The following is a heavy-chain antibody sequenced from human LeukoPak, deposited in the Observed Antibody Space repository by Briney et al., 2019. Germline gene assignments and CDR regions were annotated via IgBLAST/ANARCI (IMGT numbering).Heavy chain of an antibody. CDR2: ISSSGATI. D-gene: IGHD1-26*01. CDR3: ARDPVGYYYAMDV. V-gene: IGHV3-48*03. CDR1: GFTFRNYE. J-gene: IGHJ6*02. Sequence: PGGSLRLSCAASGFTFRNYEINWVRQAPGKGLEWVSYISSSGATIYYADSVKGRFTISRDSAKKSVYLQMNSLRAEDTAVYYCARDPVGYYYAMDVWGQGTTVTVSS.